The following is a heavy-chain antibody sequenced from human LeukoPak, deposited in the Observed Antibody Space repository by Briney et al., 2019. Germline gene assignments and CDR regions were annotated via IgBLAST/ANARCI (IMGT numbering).Heavy chain of an antibody. J-gene: IGHJ5*02. CDR1: GFTVSSNY. CDR2: IYSGGST. Sequence: GGSLRLSCAASGFTVSSNYMSWVRQAPGKGLEWVSVIYSGGSTYYADSVKGRFAISRDNSKNTLYLQMNSLRAEDTAVYYCARAFSLSVAEVSWFDPWGQGTLVTVSS. V-gene: IGHV3-66*01. CDR3: ARAFSLSVAEVSWFDP. D-gene: IGHD6-19*01.